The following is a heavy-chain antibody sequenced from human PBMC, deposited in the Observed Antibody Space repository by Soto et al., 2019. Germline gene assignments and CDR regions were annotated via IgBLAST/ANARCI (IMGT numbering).Heavy chain of an antibody. V-gene: IGHV3-9*01. CDR1: GFTFDDYA. J-gene: IGHJ4*02. D-gene: IGHD2-15*01. CDR3: AKEGYCSGGSCYGLDY. CDR2: ISWNSGSI. Sequence: EVQLVESGGGLVQPGRSLRLSCAASGFTFDDYAMHWVRQAPGKGLEWVSGISWNSGSIGYADSVMGRFTISRDNAKNSLYLQMNSLRAEDTALYYCAKEGYCSGGSCYGLDYWGQGTLVTVSS.